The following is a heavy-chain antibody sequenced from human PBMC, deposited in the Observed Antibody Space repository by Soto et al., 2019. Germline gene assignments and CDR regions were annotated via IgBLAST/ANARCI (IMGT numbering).Heavy chain of an antibody. CDR2: INPNSGGT. CDR3: ARGPRIAAARVQLDEGGSPYYYYYMDV. J-gene: IGHJ6*03. D-gene: IGHD6-13*01. Sequence: ASVKVSCKASGNTFTGYYMHWVRQAPGQGLEWMGWINPNSGGTNYAQKFQGWVTMTRDTSISTAYMELSRLRSDDTAVYYCARGPRIAAARVQLDEGGSPYYYYYMDVWGKGTTVTVSS. V-gene: IGHV1-2*04. CDR1: GNTFTGYY.